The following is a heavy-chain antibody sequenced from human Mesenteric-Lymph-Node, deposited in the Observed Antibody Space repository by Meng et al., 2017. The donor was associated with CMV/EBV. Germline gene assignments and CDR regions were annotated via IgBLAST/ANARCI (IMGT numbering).Heavy chain of an antibody. Sequence: GESLKISCAASGFTFSDYYMSWIRQAPGKGLEWVSYISSSGSTICYADSVKGRFTISRDNAKNSLYLQMNSLRAEDTAVYYCARAPRGYCSSTSCYPYWGQGTLVTVSS. CDR3: ARAPRGYCSSTSCYPY. V-gene: IGHV3-11*01. D-gene: IGHD2-2*01. CDR2: ISSSGSTI. CDR1: GFTFSDYY. J-gene: IGHJ4*02.